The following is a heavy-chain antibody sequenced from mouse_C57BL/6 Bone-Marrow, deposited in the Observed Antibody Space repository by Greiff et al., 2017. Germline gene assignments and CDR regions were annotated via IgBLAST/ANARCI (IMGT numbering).Heavy chain of an antibody. J-gene: IGHJ2*01. CDR3: ATVSNYYDY. CDR2: IDPANGNT. CDR1: GSTIKNTS. V-gene: IGHV14-3*01. D-gene: IGHD1-1*01. Sequence: EVQLQQSVAELVRPGASVKLSCTASGSTIKNTSMHWVKQRPEQGLAWIGRIDPANGNTKYAPKFQGKATITADTSSNTAYLQLSSLTSEDTAIYYCATVSNYYDYWGQGTTLTVSS.